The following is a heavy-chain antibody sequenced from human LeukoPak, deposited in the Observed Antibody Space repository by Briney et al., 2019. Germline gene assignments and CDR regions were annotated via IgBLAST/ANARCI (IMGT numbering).Heavy chain of an antibody. Sequence: SETLSLTCTVSGGSTSSYDWSWIRQPAGKGLEWIGRIYTSGSTNYNPSLKSRVTMSVDTSKNQFSLKLNSVTAADTAVYYCARLSSTWYQDWYFDLWGRGTLVTVSS. CDR2: IYTSGST. J-gene: IGHJ2*01. D-gene: IGHD6-13*01. CDR1: GGSTSSYD. V-gene: IGHV4-4*07. CDR3: ARLSSTWYQDWYFDL.